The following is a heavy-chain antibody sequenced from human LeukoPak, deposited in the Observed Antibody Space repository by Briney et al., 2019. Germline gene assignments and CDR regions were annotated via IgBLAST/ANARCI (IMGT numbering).Heavy chain of an antibody. Sequence: GGSLRLSCAASGFTFSSYAMTWVRQVPGKGLEWVSTMSADGGSTYFADSLKGRFTISRDNSKNTLYLQMSSLRAEDTAVYYCVKDGGGSRDWGHGTLVTVSS. CDR3: VKDGGGSRD. D-gene: IGHD2-15*01. CDR1: GFTFSSYA. J-gene: IGHJ4*01. V-gene: IGHV3-23*01. CDR2: MSADGGST.